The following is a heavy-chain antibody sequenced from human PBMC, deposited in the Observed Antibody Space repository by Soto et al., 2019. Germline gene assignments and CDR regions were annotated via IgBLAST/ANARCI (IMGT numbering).Heavy chain of an antibody. D-gene: IGHD2-15*01. Sequence: ASVKVSCKASGYTFTSYDINWVRQATGQGLEWMGWMNPNSGNTGYAQKFQGRVTMTRNTSISTAYMELSSLRSEDTAVYYCARDIVVVVAANGYAFDIWGQGTMVTVSS. CDR2: MNPNSGNT. CDR3: ARDIVVVVAANGYAFDI. V-gene: IGHV1-8*01. J-gene: IGHJ3*02. CDR1: GYTFTSYD.